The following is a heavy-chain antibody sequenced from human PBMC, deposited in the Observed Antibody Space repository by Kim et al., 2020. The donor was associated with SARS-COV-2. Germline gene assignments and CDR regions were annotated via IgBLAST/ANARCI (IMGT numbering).Heavy chain of an antibody. CDR3: ARSYCSGGSCIKDAFDI. J-gene: IGHJ3*02. Sequence: LKSRVTISVDTSKNQFSLKLSSVTAADTAVYYCARSYCSGGSCIKDAFDIWGQGTMVTVSS. D-gene: IGHD2-15*01. V-gene: IGHV4-39*07.